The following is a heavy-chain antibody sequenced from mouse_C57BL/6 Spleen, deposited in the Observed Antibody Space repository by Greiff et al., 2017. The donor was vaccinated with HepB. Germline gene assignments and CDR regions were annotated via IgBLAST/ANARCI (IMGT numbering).Heavy chain of an antibody. CDR2: IYPGDGDT. CDR3: ARRGLYYRYFDV. Sequence: QVQLQQSGAELVKPGASVKISCKASGYAFSSYWMNWVKQRPGKGLEWIGQIYPGDGDTNYNGKLKGKATLTADKSSSTAYMQLSSLTSEDSAVYFCARRGLYYRYFDVWGTGTTVTVSS. J-gene: IGHJ1*03. D-gene: IGHD2-2*01. CDR1: GYAFSSYW. V-gene: IGHV1-80*01.